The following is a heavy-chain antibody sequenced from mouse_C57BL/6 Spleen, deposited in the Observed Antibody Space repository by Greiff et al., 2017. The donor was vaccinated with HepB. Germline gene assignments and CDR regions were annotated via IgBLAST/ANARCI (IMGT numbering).Heavy chain of an antibody. Sequence: EVKLMESGPELVKPGASVKISCKASGYSFTGYYMNWVKQSPEKSLEWIGEINPSTGGTTYNQKFKAKATLTVDKSSSTAYMQLKSLTSEDSAVYYCARRGGAMDYWGQGTSVTVSS. CDR1: GYSFTGYY. CDR2: INPSTGGT. V-gene: IGHV1-42*01. J-gene: IGHJ4*01. CDR3: ARRGGAMDY.